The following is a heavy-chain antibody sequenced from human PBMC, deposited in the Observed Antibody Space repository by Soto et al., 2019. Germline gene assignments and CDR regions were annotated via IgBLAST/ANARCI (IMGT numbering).Heavy chain of an antibody. CDR3: ARDFSWFGELIASDY. D-gene: IGHD3-10*01. CDR1: GYTFTSYA. J-gene: IGHJ4*02. CDR2: INAGNGNT. Sequence: QVQLVQSGAEVKKPGASVKVSCKASGYTFTSYAMHWVRQAPGQRLEGMGWINAGNGNTKYSQKLQGRVTITRDTSASTAYMELSSLRSEDTAVYYCARDFSWFGELIASDYWGQGTLVTVSS. V-gene: IGHV1-3*01.